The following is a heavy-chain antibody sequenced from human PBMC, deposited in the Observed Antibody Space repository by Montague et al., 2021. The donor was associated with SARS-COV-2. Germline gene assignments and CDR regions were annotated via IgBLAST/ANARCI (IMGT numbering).Heavy chain of an antibody. V-gene: IGHV4-34*01. CDR1: GGSFSGYY. Sequence: TLSLTCAVYGGSFSGYYWSWIRQPPGKGLEWIGEINHSGSTNYNPSPKSRVTISVDTSKNQFSLKLSSVTAADTAVYYCARGSYSSSWYGPKYYFDYWGQGTLVTVSS. D-gene: IGHD6-13*01. J-gene: IGHJ4*02. CDR3: ARGSYSSSWYGPKYYFDY. CDR2: INHSGST.